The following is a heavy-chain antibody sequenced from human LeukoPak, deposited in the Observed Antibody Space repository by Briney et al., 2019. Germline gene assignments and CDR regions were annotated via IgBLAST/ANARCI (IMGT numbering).Heavy chain of an antibody. CDR3: ARGGTVVLGSDY. CDR2: IYYTGST. D-gene: IGHD4-23*01. V-gene: IGHV4-59*08. CDR1: GGSINSHY. Sequence: PSETLSLTCFVSGGSINSHYWSWIRQPPGKGLEWIGYIYYTGSTKSNPSLKSRVTISVDTSKNQFSLRLSSVTAADTAVYYCARGGTVVLGSDYWGQGTLVTVSS. J-gene: IGHJ4*02.